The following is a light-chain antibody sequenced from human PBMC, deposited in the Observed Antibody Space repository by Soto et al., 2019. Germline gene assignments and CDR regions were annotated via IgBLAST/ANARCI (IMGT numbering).Light chain of an antibody. Sequence: DIQMTQSPSTLSGSVEDRVTITYRASQTISSWLAWYQEKKGKAPKLLIYKASTLKSGVPSRFRGSGSGTEFTLTISRLQPDDFETYYCQHYNSYSEAFGQGTKVDIK. CDR3: QHYNSYSEA. V-gene: IGKV1-5*03. CDR1: QTISSW. CDR2: KAS. J-gene: IGKJ1*01.